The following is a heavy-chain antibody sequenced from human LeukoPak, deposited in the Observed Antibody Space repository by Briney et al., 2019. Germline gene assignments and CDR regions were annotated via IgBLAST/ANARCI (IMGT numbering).Heavy chain of an antibody. D-gene: IGHD4-17*01. J-gene: IGHJ4*02. CDR2: IYYSGST. Sequence: SETLSLTCTVSGGSISSSSYYWGWIRQPPGEGLEWIGSIYYSGSTYYNPSLKSRVTISVDTSKNQFSLKLSSVTAADTAVYYCARVGYGDYVDYWGQGTLVTVSS. V-gene: IGHV4-39*07. CDR1: GGSISSSSYY. CDR3: ARVGYGDYVDY.